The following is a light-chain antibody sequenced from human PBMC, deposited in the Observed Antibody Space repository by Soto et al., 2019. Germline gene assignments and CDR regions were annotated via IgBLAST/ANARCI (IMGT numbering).Light chain of an antibody. CDR1: SSDVGGYNY. CDR3: SSYTSSSTLYV. V-gene: IGLV2-14*01. Sequence: QSVLTQPASVSGSPGQSITISCTGTSSDVGGYNYVCWYKQHPGKAPQLMIYEVTNRPSGGSDRFSGSKSGNTASLTISGLQAEDEADYYCSSYTSSSTLYVFGTGTKVTV. J-gene: IGLJ1*01. CDR2: EVT.